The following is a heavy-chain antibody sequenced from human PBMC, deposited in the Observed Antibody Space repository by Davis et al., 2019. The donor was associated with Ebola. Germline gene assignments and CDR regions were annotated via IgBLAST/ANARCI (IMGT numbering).Heavy chain of an antibody. Sequence: PSETLSLTCAVSGGAVTSGGYFWAWIRQPPGKGLEWVGYIYSSGDIHLSPSLKSRVSMFRDTSKTQFSVALTSVTAADTAVYYCARVGDFQGVYWGQGILVSVSS. J-gene: IGHJ4*02. V-gene: IGHV4-61*08. CDR3: ARVGDFQGVY. D-gene: IGHD2-8*01. CDR2: IYSSGDI. CDR1: GGAVTSGGYF.